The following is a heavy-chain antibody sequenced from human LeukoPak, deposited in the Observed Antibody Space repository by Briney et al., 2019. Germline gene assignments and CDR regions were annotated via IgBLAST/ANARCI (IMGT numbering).Heavy chain of an antibody. D-gene: IGHD6-19*01. CDR2: ISVSGETT. V-gene: IGHV3-23*01. J-gene: IGHJ4*02. CDR3: AQGFSSGWYPY. Sequence: GVSLRLSCAVSGFSVSSFGMRWVRQAPGKGREGISAISVSGETTGYADSVRGRFIISRVNSKNNLDLKRSSLRAEDTAVYYCAQGFSSGWYPYWGQRSLVSVSS. CDR1: GFSVSSFG.